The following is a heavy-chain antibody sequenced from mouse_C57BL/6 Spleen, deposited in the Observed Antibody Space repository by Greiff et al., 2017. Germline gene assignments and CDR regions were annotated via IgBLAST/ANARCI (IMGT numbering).Heavy chain of an antibody. D-gene: IGHD2-2*01. Sequence: QVQLQQSGPELVKPGASVKISCKASGYAFSSSWMNWVKQRPGKGLEWIGRIYPGDGDTNYNGKFKGKATLTADKSSSTAYMQLSSLTSEDSAVYFCASLLWLRRDYFDYWGQGTTLTVSS. CDR1: GYAFSSSW. CDR2: IYPGDGDT. V-gene: IGHV1-82*01. J-gene: IGHJ2*01. CDR3: ASLLWLRRDYFDY.